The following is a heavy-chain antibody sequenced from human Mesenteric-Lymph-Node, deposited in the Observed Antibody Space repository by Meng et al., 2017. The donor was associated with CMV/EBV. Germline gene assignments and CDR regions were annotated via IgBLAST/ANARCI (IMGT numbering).Heavy chain of an antibody. CDR1: LTFSSYD. D-gene: IGHD3-10*01. CDR2: IGTAGDT. V-gene: IGHV3-13*01. CDR3: ARGRQAFTMVRGDNWFDP. J-gene: IGHJ5*02. Sequence: LTFSSYDLHWVRQATGKGLEWVSTIGTAGDTFYPGSVKGRFTISRENAKNSLYLQMNSLRAGDTAVYYCARGRQAFTMVRGDNWFDPWGQGTLVTVSS.